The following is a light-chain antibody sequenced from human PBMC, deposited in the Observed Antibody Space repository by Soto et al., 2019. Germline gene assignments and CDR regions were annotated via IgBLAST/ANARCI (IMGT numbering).Light chain of an antibody. CDR3: QQYNNWPPGAT. CDR2: YAS. Sequence: DIVMTQSPATLSVSPGERANLSCRASLTVSNNLAWYQQKPGQAPRLLIYYASTRATGIPDRFSGSGSVKDFTLTISSVQSEDVAVYYCQQYNNWPPGATFGPGTRVDIK. J-gene: IGKJ3*01. CDR1: LTVSNN. V-gene: IGKV3-15*01.